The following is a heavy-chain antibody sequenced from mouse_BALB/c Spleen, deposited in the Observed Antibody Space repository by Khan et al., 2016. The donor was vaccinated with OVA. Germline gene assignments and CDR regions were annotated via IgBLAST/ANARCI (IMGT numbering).Heavy chain of an antibody. J-gene: IGHJ4*01. CDR3: ARAYYRYDGYYAMDY. CDR1: GFSLSRYN. V-gene: IGHV2-6-4*01. D-gene: IGHD2-14*01. Sequence: QVQLKESGPGLVAHSQSLSITCTVSGFSLSRYNIHWVRQPPGKGLEWLGMIWGGGGTDYSSALKSRLSIREDNSKSQVLLKSNSLQTEDTAMYYCARAYYRYDGYYAMDYWGQGTSGTVSS. CDR2: IWGGGGT.